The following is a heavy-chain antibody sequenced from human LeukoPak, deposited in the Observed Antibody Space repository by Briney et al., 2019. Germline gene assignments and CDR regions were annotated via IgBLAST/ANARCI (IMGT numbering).Heavy chain of an antibody. CDR1: GGTFRSHA. J-gene: IGHJ4*02. CDR2: IIPMFGTA. CDR3: ARDRLPGYSYGLFDY. V-gene: IGHV1-69*01. Sequence: SVKVSCKASGGTFRSHAINWERQAPGQGLEWMGGIIPMFGTANYAQKFQGRVTITADESTSTAYMELSSLRSEDTAVYYCARDRLPGYSYGLFDYWGQGTLVTVSS. D-gene: IGHD5-18*01.